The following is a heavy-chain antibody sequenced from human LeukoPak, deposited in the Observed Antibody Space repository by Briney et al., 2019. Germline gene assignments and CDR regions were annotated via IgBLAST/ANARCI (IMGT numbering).Heavy chain of an antibody. Sequence: AGGSLRLSCADSGFTFSSYNMNWVRQAPGKGLEWVTYISSSTSTIYYADSVKGRFTISRDNGKNSLYLQMNSLRAEDTAMYYCARRSAFDSWGQGTLVTVSS. V-gene: IGHV3-48*01. CDR3: ARRSAFDS. CDR2: ISSSTSTI. CDR1: GFTFSSYN. J-gene: IGHJ5*01.